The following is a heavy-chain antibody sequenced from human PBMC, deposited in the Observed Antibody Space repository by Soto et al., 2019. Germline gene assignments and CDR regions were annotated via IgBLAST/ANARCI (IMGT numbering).Heavy chain of an antibody. CDR1: GFTVSSNY. CDR2: IYSGGST. D-gene: IGHD5-12*01. J-gene: IGHJ6*03. CDR3: ARAHRYGSATITLGYYYEMDV. V-gene: IGHV3-53*04. Sequence: PGGSLRLSCAASGFTVSSNYMSWVRQAPGKGLEWVSVIYSGGSTYYADSVKGRFTISRHNSKNTLYLQMNSLRAEDTAVYYCARAHRYGSATITLGYYYEMDVRRKGTTVT.